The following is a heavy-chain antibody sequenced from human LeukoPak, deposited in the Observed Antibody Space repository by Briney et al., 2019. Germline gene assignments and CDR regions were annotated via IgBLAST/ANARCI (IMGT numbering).Heavy chain of an antibody. Sequence: GRSLRLSCAASGFTSSTYAMHWVRQAPGKGLEWVSGTGGSGDSIYYVDSVRGRFTVSRDNSRNTLHLQMNSLRAEDTAIYYCARDMDDYNALPPLFQHWGQGTLVTVSS. CDR3: ARDMDDYNALPPLFQH. D-gene: IGHD5-24*01. J-gene: IGHJ1*01. CDR1: GFTSSTYA. CDR2: TGGSGDSI. V-gene: IGHV3-23*01.